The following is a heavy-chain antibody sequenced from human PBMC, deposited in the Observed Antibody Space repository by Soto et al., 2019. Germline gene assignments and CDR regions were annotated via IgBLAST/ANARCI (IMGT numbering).Heavy chain of an antibody. V-gene: IGHV4-59*01. CDR1: GGYISGYY. Sequence: SETLSLTCTVSGGYISGYYWSWIRQPPGKGLEWIGYMYNTGSTDYNPSLKSRVTISVDTSKNQFSLKLSSVTAADTAVYYCARVRYDILTGYYPFDYWGQGTLVTVSS. CDR2: MYNTGST. J-gene: IGHJ4*02. D-gene: IGHD3-9*01. CDR3: ARVRYDILTGYYPFDY.